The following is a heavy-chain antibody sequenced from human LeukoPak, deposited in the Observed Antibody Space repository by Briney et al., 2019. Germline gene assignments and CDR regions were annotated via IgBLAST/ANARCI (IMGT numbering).Heavy chain of an antibody. CDR1: GFTFSSYA. CDR3: AKSKGCSGGRCYAPLDY. D-gene: IGHD2-15*01. CDR2: ISGSGGST. Sequence: AGSLRLSCAASGFTFSSYAMSWVRQAPGKGLEGVSGISGSGGSTYYADSVKGRFTISRDNSKNTLYLQMNSLRAEDTAVYYCAKSKGCSGGRCYAPLDYWGQGTLVTVSS. V-gene: IGHV3-23*01. J-gene: IGHJ4*02.